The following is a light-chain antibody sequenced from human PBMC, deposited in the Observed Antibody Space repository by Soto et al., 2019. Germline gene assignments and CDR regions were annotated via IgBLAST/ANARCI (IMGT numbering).Light chain of an antibody. V-gene: IGLV1-44*01. CDR2: VDN. J-gene: IGLJ7*01. Sequence: QSVLIQPPSASGTPGQTVTISCSGDYSNIGRYPVNWYQQVPGMAPRLLIYVDNQRPSGVPARFSASRSDASASLAISGLQSADEADYYCAAWGANRDLLFGGGTQLTVL. CDR1: YSNIGRYP. CDR3: AAWGANRDLL.